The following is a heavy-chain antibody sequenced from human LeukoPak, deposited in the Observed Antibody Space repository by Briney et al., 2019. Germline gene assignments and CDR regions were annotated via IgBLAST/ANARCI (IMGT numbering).Heavy chain of an antibody. Sequence: GGSLRLSCAASGFTFSSYAMSWVRQAPGKGLEWVSAISGSGGSTYYADSVKGRFTISRDNSKNTLYLQMNSLRAEDTAVYYCAREGSQQLVDGHNWFDPWGQGTLVTVSS. V-gene: IGHV3-23*01. J-gene: IGHJ5*02. D-gene: IGHD6-13*01. CDR2: ISGSGGST. CDR3: AREGSQQLVDGHNWFDP. CDR1: GFTFSSYA.